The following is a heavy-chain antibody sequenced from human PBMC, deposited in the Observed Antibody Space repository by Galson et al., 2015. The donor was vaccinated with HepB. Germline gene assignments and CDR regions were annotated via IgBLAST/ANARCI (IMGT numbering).Heavy chain of an antibody. CDR2: ISMSSRHT. D-gene: IGHD2/OR15-2a*01. CDR3: ATYRFLSTSTGRFFRH. Sequence: SLRLSCAASGFNFSDYYMSWSRQTPQKGLEWLSYISMSSRHTNYAGAVKGRFTISRDNAKNTLFLQMTNLSAEDTAVYYCATYRFLSTSTGRFFRHWGQGTLVTVSS. CDR1: GFNFSDYY. J-gene: IGHJ1*01. V-gene: IGHV3-11*06.